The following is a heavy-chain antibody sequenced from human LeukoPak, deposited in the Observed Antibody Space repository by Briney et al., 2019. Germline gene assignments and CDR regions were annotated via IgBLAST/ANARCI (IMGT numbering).Heavy chain of an antibody. J-gene: IGHJ4*02. Sequence: ASVKVSCKAPENTFSSYYLHWVRQAPGQGLEWMGIINPSGGSTTYAQKFQGRVTMTRHTSTSTVYMELSSLRSEDTAVYYCARGLVRGMISSLRRSPPHDYWGQGTLVTVSS. CDR2: INPSGGST. D-gene: IGHD3-10*01. CDR3: ARGLVRGMISSLRRSPPHDY. CDR1: ENTFSSYY. V-gene: IGHV1-46*01.